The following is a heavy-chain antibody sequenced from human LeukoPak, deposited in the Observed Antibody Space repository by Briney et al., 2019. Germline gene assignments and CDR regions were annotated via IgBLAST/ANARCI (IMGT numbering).Heavy chain of an antibody. J-gene: IGHJ6*03. CDR2: IHYSGST. V-gene: IGHV4-59*01. Sequence: SGTLSLTCTVSGGSISSYYWSWILQPPGKGLEWLGYIHYSGSTHYNPSPKSRITISVDTSKNQVSLKMRSVTAADTAVYYCARTTEGYAGGPGYSYYYYMDVWGKGTTVTISS. CDR3: ARTTEGYAGGPGYSYYYYMDV. D-gene: IGHD5-12*01. CDR1: GGSISSYY.